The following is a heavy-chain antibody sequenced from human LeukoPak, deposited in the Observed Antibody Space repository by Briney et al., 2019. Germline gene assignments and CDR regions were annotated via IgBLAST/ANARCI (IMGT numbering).Heavy chain of an antibody. CDR1: GYSFTSYW. Sequence: GESLKISCKGSGYSFTSYWIGWVRQMPGKGLEWMGIIYPGDSDTRYSPSFQGQVTISADESISTAYLQWSSLKASDTAMYYCARLDEGYCSGGSCYPGGYWGQGSLVTVSS. V-gene: IGHV5-51*01. D-gene: IGHD2-15*01. CDR3: ARLDEGYCSGGSCYPGGY. CDR2: IYPGDSDT. J-gene: IGHJ4*02.